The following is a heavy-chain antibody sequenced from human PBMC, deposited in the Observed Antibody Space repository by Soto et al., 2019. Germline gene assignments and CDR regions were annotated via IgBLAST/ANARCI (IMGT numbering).Heavy chain of an antibody. CDR1: DDSITRFY. J-gene: IGHJ5*02. D-gene: IGHD1-26*01. V-gene: IGHV4-59*04. CDR3: ARRGSFVGATGWFDA. Sequence: PSETLSLTCTVSDDSITRFYWSWIRRPPGKGLEWIGNIYYSGTTYYNPSLKSRVTISVDTSKNQFSLKLTSVTAADTAVYFCARRGSFVGATGWFDAWGPGTLVTVSS. CDR2: IYYSGTT.